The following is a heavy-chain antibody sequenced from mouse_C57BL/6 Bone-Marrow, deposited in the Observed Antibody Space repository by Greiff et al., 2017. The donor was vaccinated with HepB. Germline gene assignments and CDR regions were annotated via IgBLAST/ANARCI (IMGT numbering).Heavy chain of an antibody. V-gene: IGHV5-17*01. Sequence: EVKVVESGGGLVKPGGSLKLSCAASGFTFSDYGMHWVRQAPEKGLEWVAYISSGSSTIYYADTVKGRFTISRDNAKNTLFLQMTSLRSEDTAMYYRATFTMVTPYYFDYWGQGTTLTVSS. D-gene: IGHD2-2*01. CDR3: ATFTMVTPYYFDY. CDR2: ISSGSSTI. CDR1: GFTFSDYG. J-gene: IGHJ2*01.